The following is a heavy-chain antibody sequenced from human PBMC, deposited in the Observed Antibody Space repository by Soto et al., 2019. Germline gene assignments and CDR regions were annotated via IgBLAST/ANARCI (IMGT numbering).Heavy chain of an antibody. CDR3: AREWVLGGNYYYYFKDV. CDR1: GFTFSSYG. D-gene: IGHD3-16*01. CDR2: IWYDGSNK. J-gene: IGHJ6*01. Sequence: QVQLVESGGGVVQPGRSLRLSCAASGFTFSSYGMHWVRQAPGKGLEWVAVIWYDGSNKYYADSVKGRFTISRDNSKNTLYQQMHSLRAEDTAVYYWAREWVLGGNYYYYFKDVWGQGTTVTVSS. V-gene: IGHV3-33*01.